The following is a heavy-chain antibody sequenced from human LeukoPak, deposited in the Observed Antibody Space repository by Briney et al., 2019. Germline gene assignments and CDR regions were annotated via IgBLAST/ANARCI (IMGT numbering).Heavy chain of an antibody. V-gene: IGHV3-13*01. D-gene: IGHD3-22*01. J-gene: IGHJ5*02. Sequence: GGSLRLSCAASGFTFSSYDMHWVRQATGKGLEWVSAIGTAGDTYYPGSVKGRFTISRDNAKNSLYLQMNSLRDEDTAVYYCARPRDDRTRFDPWGQGTLVTVSS. CDR2: IGTAGDT. CDR3: ARPRDDRTRFDP. CDR1: GFTFSSYD.